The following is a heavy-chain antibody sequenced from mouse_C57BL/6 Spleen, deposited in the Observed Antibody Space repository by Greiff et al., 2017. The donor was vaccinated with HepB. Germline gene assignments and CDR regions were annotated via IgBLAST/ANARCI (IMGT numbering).Heavy chain of an antibody. V-gene: IGHV14-2*01. D-gene: IGHD1-1*01. CDR2: IDPEDGET. CDR1: GFNIKDYY. Sequence: EVQLQQSGAELVKPGASVKLSCTASGFNIKDYYMHWVKQRTEQGLEWIGRIDPEDGETKYAPKFQGKAPITADTSSHTAYLQLSSLTSEDTAVYYCARETYGSSPYWYFDVWGTGTTVTVSS. J-gene: IGHJ1*03. CDR3: ARETYGSSPYWYFDV.